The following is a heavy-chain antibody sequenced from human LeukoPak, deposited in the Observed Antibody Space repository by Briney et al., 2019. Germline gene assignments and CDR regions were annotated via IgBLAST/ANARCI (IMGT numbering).Heavy chain of an antibody. CDR1: GFTFSDHY. V-gene: IGHV3-72*01. Sequence: GGSLRLSCAASGFTFSDHYMDWVRQAPGKGLEWVGRARNKANSYIAEYAASVEGRFTISRDDSKNSLSLQMNSLKTEDTAVYYCARGVNGDWFPFDYWGQGALVTVSS. D-gene: IGHD2-21*02. J-gene: IGHJ4*02. CDR3: ARGVNGDWFPFDY. CDR2: ARNKANSYIA.